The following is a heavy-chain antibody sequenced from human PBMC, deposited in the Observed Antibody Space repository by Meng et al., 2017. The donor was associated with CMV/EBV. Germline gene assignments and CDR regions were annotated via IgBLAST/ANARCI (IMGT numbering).Heavy chain of an antibody. CDR3: AKEGGLELRTLSRYYYYGMDV. J-gene: IGHJ6*02. CDR2: IRYDGSNK. V-gene: IGHV3-30*02. CDR1: GFTFSSYG. Sequence: GGSLRLSCAASGFTFSSYGIHWVRQAPGKGLEWVAFIRYDGSNKYYADSVKGRFTISRDNSKNTLYLQMNSLRAEDTAVYYCAKEGGLELRTLSRYYYYGMDVWGQGTTVTVSS. D-gene: IGHD1-7*01.